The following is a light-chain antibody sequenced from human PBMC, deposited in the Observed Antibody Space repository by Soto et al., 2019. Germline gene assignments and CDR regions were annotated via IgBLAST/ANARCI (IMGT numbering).Light chain of an antibody. CDR3: VLYMRSGISV. V-gene: IGLV2-8*01. J-gene: IGLJ2*01. CDR1: SSDVGAYNY. Sequence: QSALTQPPSASGSPGQSVTISCTGTSSDVGAYNYVCWYQQHPGKAPKLMIYEVNKRPSGVPDRFSGSKSGNTASLTVSGLQAGDEADYYCVLYMRSGISVFGGGTKVTVL. CDR2: EVN.